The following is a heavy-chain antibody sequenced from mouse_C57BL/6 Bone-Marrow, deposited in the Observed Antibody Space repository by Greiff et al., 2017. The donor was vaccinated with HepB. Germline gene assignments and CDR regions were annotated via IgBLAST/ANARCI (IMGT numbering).Heavy chain of an antibody. D-gene: IGHD2-3*01. Sequence: QLQQSGAELVRPGASVKLSCTASGFNIKDDYMHWVKQRPEQGLEWIGWIDPENGDTEYASKFQGKATITADTSSNTAYLQLSSLTSEDTAVYYCTTEDGDAYWGQGTLVTVSA. CDR2: IDPENGDT. J-gene: IGHJ3*01. CDR3: TTEDGDAY. CDR1: GFNIKDDY. V-gene: IGHV14-4*01.